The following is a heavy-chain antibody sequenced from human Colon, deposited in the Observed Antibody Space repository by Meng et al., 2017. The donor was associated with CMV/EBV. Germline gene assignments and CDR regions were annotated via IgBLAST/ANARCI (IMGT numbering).Heavy chain of an antibody. V-gene: IGHV2-5*02. D-gene: IGHD5-12*01. CDR3: VRRSYSGQDDY. CDR1: GFSFITDKAG. Sequence: PKWLNPQPTATLPCPFSGFSFITDKAGVGWFSHPPGKALEWFGFIYWDDETRYSPSLKNRLTITRDTYKNQVILPMTKMDPADTAIYYCVRRSYSGQDDYWGQGALVTVSS. J-gene: IGHJ4*02. CDR2: IYWDDET.